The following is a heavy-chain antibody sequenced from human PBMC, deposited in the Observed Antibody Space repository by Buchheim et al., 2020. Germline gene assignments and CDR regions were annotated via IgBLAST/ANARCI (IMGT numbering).Heavy chain of an antibody. V-gene: IGHV3-7*01. Sequence: EVQLVASGGGLVQPGESLRLSCAASGFTFTASWMAWVRQAPGRGLEWVATINGDGSQLYYEDSVKGRFTISRDNGKESLSLQMNSLRVDDTAGYYCADLDVYWGQGTL. CDR1: GFTFTASW. J-gene: IGHJ4*02. CDR2: INGDGSQL. CDR3: ADLDVY.